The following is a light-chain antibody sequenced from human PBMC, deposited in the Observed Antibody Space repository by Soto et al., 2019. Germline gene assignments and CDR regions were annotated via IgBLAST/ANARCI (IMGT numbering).Light chain of an antibody. CDR2: GTS. Sequence: EIVLTQSPGTLSLSPGEGATLSCRASQTVGGNYLAWYQQKPGQAPRLLIYGTSNRATGIPDRFSGSGSGTVFSLSISRLEPEDFAVFYCQQYSTSPPTFGGGTKVEIK. J-gene: IGKJ4*01. CDR1: QTVGGNY. CDR3: QQYSTSPPT. V-gene: IGKV3-20*01.